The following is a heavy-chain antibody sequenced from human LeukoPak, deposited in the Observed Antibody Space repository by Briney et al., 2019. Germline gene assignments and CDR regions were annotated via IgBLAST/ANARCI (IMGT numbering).Heavy chain of an antibody. CDR2: INPSAAGT. V-gene: IGHV1-46*01. CDR3: ARASPTFDY. J-gene: IGHJ4*02. CDR1: GYTFTSYY. Sequence: ASVKVSCKAYGYTFTSYYMHWVRHAPGQGLEWMGIINPSAAGTSYAQKFQGRVTMTRDTSTSTVYMELSRLRSEDTAVYYCARASPTFDYWGQGTLVTVSS.